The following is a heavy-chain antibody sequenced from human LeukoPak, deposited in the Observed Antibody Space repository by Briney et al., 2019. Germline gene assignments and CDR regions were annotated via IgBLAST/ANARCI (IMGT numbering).Heavy chain of an antibody. V-gene: IGHV4-59*01. D-gene: IGHD6-6*01. J-gene: IGHJ4*02. CDR2: IYYSGST. Sequence: SETLSLTCTVSGGSINSYYWSWIRQPPGKGLEWIGYIYYSGSTNYNPSLKSRVTISVDTSKNQFSLRLSSVTAADTAVYYCARAIAARANFDYWGQGTLVTVSS. CDR1: GGSINSYY. CDR3: ARAIAARANFDY.